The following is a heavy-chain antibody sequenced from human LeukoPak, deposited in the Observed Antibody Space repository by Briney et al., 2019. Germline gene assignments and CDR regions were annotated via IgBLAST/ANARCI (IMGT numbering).Heavy chain of an antibody. CDR2: IYTSGST. D-gene: IGHD3-9*01. CDR1: GGSISSYY. CDR3: ARQPDVLRYFDWLSQAFDI. V-gene: IGHV4-4*07. J-gene: IGHJ3*02. Sequence: PSETLSLTXTVPGGSISSYYWSWIRQPAGKGLEWIGRIYTSGSTNYNPSLKSRVTMSVDTSKNQFSLKLSSVTAADTAVYYCARQPDVLRYFDWLSQAFDIWGQGTMVTVSS.